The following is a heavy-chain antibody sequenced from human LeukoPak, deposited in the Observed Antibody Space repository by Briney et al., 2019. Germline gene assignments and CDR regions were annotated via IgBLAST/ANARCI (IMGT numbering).Heavy chain of an antibody. Sequence: GGSLRLSCAASGFTFSSYGMHWVRQAPGKGLEWVALIRYDGNDKYYAGSVKGRFTISRDNSKNTLYLQMNSLRAADTAVYYCAKDCGDLLLYANDAFDIWGQGTLVTVSS. D-gene: IGHD2-2*02. CDR3: AKDCGDLLLYANDAFDI. J-gene: IGHJ3*02. CDR2: IRYDGNDK. V-gene: IGHV3-30*02. CDR1: GFTFSSYG.